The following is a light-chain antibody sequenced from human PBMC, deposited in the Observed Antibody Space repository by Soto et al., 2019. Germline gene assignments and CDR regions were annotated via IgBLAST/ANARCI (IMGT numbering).Light chain of an antibody. CDR3: CSYAGSSTFFYV. CDR2: EGS. Sequence: ALTHPASVSGSPGQSITISCTGTSSDVGSYNLVSWYQQHPGKAPKLMIYEGSKRPSGVSNRSSGSKSGNTASLTISGLQAEDEADYYCCSYAGSSTFFYVLGTGTKVTVL. CDR1: SSDVGSYNL. J-gene: IGLJ1*01. V-gene: IGLV2-23*03.